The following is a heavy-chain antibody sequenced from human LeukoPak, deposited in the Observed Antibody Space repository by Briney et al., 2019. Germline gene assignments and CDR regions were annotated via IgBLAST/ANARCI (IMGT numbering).Heavy chain of an antibody. J-gene: IGHJ4*02. Sequence: PGGSLRLSCAASGFTFSGYAMNWVRQAPGKGLEWVSGISGSGAGTYYADSVKGRFTISRDNAKNSLYLQMNSLRAEDTAVYYCARVSQATVTTLRLDYWGQGTLVTVSS. D-gene: IGHD4-17*01. CDR3: ARVSQATVTTLRLDY. V-gene: IGHV3-23*01. CDR1: GFTFSGYA. CDR2: ISGSGAGT.